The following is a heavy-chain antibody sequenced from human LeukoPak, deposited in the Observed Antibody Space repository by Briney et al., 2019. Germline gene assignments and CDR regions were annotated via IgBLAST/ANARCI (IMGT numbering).Heavy chain of an antibody. CDR1: GYTFTGYY. CDR3: ATQRGSYLWGTDFDF. J-gene: IGHJ4*02. Sequence: ASVKVSCKASGYTFTGYYMHWVRQAPGQGLEWMGWINPNSGDTKYAQKFQGRVTMTRDTSISTAYMELSRQRSDDTALYYCATQRGSYLWGTDFDFWGQGTLVTVSS. CDR2: INPNSGDT. V-gene: IGHV1-2*02. D-gene: IGHD3-16*01.